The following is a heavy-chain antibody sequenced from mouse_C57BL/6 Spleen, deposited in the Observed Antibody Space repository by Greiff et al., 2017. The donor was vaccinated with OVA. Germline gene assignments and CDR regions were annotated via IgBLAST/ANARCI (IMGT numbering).Heavy chain of an antibody. D-gene: IGHD1-1*01. Sequence: QVQLQQSGAELVKPGASVKLSCKASGYTFTSYWMHWVKQRPGQGLEWIGEIDPSDSYTNYNQKFKGKATLTVDTSSSTAYMQLSSLTSEDSAVYYCARVGGGSSYFDYWGQGTTLTVSS. CDR1: GYTFTSYW. CDR3: ARVGGGSSYFDY. V-gene: IGHV1-50*01. CDR2: IDPSDSYT. J-gene: IGHJ2*01.